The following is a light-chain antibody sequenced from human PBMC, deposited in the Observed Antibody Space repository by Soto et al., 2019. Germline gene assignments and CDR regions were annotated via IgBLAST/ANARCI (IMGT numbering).Light chain of an antibody. J-gene: IGKJ4*01. V-gene: IGKV3-11*01. CDR1: QNINNY. CDR2: DAS. Sequence: EIVLTQSPVTLSLSPGERATLSCRASQNINNYLAWYQQKPGQPPRLLIYDASTRATAMPVRFSGSVNGTDFIITISSLMSEDSAVYDCPSRVIWPPGATFGGGTKVEIK. CDR3: PSRVIWPPGAT.